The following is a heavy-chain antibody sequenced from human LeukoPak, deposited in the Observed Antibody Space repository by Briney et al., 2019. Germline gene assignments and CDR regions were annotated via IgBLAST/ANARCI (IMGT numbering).Heavy chain of an antibody. CDR1: GGTFSIYA. Sequence: ASVKVSCKASGGTFSIYAISWVRQAPGQGLEWMGGIIPIFGTANYAQRFQGRVTLTRDTSTTTVYMDLSGLRPEDTAVYYCARGRTVTNDFDLWGRGTLLTVSS. CDR3: ARGRTVTNDFDL. J-gene: IGHJ2*01. V-gene: IGHV1-69*05. D-gene: IGHD4-17*01. CDR2: IIPIFGTA.